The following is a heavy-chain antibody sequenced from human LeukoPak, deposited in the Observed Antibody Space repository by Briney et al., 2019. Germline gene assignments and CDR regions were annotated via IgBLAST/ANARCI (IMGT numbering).Heavy chain of an antibody. CDR3: ASFSTVTSRINWFDP. CDR1: GGTFSSYA. J-gene: IGHJ5*02. Sequence: GASVTVSCKASGGTFSSYAISWVRQAPGQGLEWMGGIIPIFGTANYAQKFQGRVTITADESTSTAYMELSSLRSEDTAVYYCASFSTVTSRINWFDPWGQGTLVTVSS. V-gene: IGHV1-69*13. D-gene: IGHD4-17*01. CDR2: IIPIFGTA.